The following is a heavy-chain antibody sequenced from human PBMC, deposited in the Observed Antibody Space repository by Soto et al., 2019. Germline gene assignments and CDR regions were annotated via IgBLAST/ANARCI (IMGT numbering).Heavy chain of an antibody. CDR2: IDPSDSHT. Sequence: PRESLKISCEGSGYIFTNQWINWVRQVPGKGLEWMGNIDPSDSHTNYSPSFQGHVTISIDKSIRTAYLQWTRLKASDTAIYYCASGRWNLHFHYWGQGSLVTVSS. J-gene: IGHJ4*02. D-gene: IGHD2-15*01. V-gene: IGHV5-10-1*01. CDR3: ASGRWNLHFHY. CDR1: GYIFTNQW.